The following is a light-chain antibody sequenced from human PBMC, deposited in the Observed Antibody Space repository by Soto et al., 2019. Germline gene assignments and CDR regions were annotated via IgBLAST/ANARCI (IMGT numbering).Light chain of an antibody. CDR2: AAS. CDR3: QQSYSTPLT. Sequence: DIQMTQSPSSLSASVGDRVTITCRASQSISSYLNWYQQKPGKAPKLLIYAASSLQSGVPSRFSGSGSGTDFILTISSLQPEDFATYYCQQSYSTPLTFGGGIKVEIK. J-gene: IGKJ4*01. CDR1: QSISSY. V-gene: IGKV1-39*01.